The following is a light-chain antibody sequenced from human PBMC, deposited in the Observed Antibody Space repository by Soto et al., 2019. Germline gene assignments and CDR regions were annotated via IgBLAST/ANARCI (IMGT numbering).Light chain of an antibody. Sequence: EIVMTQSPATLSVSPGERATLSCRASQSLSSNLAWYQQKPGQAPRLVIYDASTRATGIPAMFSGSGSGTDFTLTISSMQSEDSAVYYCLQYMHWRTFVQGTKVEIE. CDR3: LQYMHWRT. CDR2: DAS. J-gene: IGKJ1*01. V-gene: IGKV3-15*01. CDR1: QSLSSN.